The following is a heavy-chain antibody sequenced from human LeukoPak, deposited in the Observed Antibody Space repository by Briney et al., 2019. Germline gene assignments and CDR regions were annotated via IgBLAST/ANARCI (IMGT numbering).Heavy chain of an antibody. D-gene: IGHD5-24*01. Sequence: PGGSLRLSCAASGFTFSSYAMHWVRQAPGKGLEWVAVISYDGSNKYYADSVKGRFTISRDNSKNTLYLQMNSLRADDTAVYYCAKRGMTTIKEGLDCWGQGTLVTVSS. CDR1: GFTFSSYA. V-gene: IGHV3-30*04. CDR2: ISYDGSNK. CDR3: AKRGMTTIKEGLDC. J-gene: IGHJ4*02.